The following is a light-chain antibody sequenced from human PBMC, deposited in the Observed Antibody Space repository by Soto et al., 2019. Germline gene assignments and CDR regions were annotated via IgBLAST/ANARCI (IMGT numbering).Light chain of an antibody. J-gene: IGKJ4*01. CDR3: QQRINWPLT. Sequence: EIVLTRSPATLSLSPGERATLSCKASQSVSSFLAWYQQKPGQAPRLLIYDVSSRATGSPTRFSGSGSGTDFTLTISSLEPEDFAVYYCQQRINWPLTFGGGTKVEIK. CDR2: DVS. V-gene: IGKV3-11*01. CDR1: QSVSSF.